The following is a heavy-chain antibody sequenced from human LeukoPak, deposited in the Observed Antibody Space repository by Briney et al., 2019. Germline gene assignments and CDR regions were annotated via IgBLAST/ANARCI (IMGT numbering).Heavy chain of an antibody. CDR1: GFTFSNYA. CDR3: AKVKGESNYIYYYMDV. D-gene: IGHD4-11*01. J-gene: IGHJ6*03. V-gene: IGHV3-23*01. CDR2: ITGSGGST. Sequence: GGSPRLACAASGFTFSNYAMSWVRQAPGKGLEWISAITGSGGSTNYADSVKDRFNISRDNSKNTLFLQMNSLRAEDTAVYYCAKVKGESNYIYYYMDVWGKGATGTVSS.